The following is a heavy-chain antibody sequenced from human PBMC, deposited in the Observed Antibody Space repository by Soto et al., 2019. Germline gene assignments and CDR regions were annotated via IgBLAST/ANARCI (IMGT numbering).Heavy chain of an antibody. CDR2: VHHFGSI. J-gene: IGHJ5*02. V-gene: IGHV4-4*02. CDR3: GRVRQDCTADSCFLDP. D-gene: IGHD2-8*02. Sequence: QVQLQESGPGLVEPWGPLSLTCAVSGDSVNSANGWQWARQSQGKGLEWIGEVHHFGSINYNPSLESRVTISIDTSKNQVFLKVNSVTAADTAIYYCGRVRQDCTADSCFLDPWGQGARVTVS. CDR1: GDSVNSANG.